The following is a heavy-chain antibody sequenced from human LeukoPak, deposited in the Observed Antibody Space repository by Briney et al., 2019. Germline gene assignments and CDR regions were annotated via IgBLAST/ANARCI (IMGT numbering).Heavy chain of an antibody. CDR3: ARASTLVAVDAGWELQGWFDS. CDR2: IIPIFGTA. J-gene: IGHJ5*01. D-gene: IGHD1-26*01. Sequence: SVKVSCKASGGTFSSYAISWVRQAPGQGLEWMGGIIPIFGTANYAQKFQGRVTITTDESTSTAHMELSSLRSEDTAVYYCARASTLVAVDAGWELQGWFDSWGQGTLVTVSS. V-gene: IGHV1-69*05. CDR1: GGTFSSYA.